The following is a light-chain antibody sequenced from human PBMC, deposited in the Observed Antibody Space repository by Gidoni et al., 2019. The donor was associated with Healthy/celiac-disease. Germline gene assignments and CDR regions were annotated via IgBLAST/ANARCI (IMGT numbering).Light chain of an antibody. CDR3: QTWHSSTVV. Sequence: SAELAQLPSVSVSAGQPASITCYGDKLGNKYACRYEQKPRQSPVLVIYQDSKLPSGIPARFSGSHSGSTATLALSAPQSMDEADYYFQTWHSSTVVFGGGTKLPVL. CDR2: QDS. CDR1: KLGNKY. J-gene: IGLJ2*01. V-gene: IGLV3-1*01.